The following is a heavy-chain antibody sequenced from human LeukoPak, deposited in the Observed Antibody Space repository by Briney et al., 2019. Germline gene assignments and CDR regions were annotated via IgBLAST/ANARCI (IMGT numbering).Heavy chain of an antibody. CDR2: IKQDGSEK. D-gene: IGHD3-22*01. J-gene: IGHJ4*02. V-gene: IGHV3-7*03. CDR3: ARMGSSGYYGSDY. CDR1: GFTFSRYW. Sequence: GGPLRLSCAASGFTFSRYWMSWVRQAPGKGLEWVANIKQDGSEKYYVDCVKGRFTISRDNAKNSLYLQMNSLRAEDTAVYYCARMGSSGYYGSDYWGQGTLVTVSS.